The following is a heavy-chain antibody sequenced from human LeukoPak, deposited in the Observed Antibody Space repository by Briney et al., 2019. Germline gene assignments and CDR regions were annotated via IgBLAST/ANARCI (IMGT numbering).Heavy chain of an antibody. V-gene: IGHV1-18*01. CDR2: ISAYNGNT. D-gene: IGHD2-2*01. J-gene: IGHJ3*02. Sequence: GASVKVSCKASGYTFTSYGISWVRQAPGQGPEWMGWISAYNGNTNYAQKLQGRVTMTTDTSTSTAYMELRSLRSEDTAVYYCARALRGHVAFQLQQGHAFDIWGQGTMVTVSS. CDR3: ARALRGHVAFQLQQGHAFDI. CDR1: GYTFTSYG.